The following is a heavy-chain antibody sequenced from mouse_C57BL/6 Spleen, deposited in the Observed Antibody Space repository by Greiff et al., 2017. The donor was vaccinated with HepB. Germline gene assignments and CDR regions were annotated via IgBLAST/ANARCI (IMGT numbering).Heavy chain of an antibody. CDR2: ISDGGSYT. V-gene: IGHV5-4*01. D-gene: IGHD4-1*01. J-gene: IGHJ1*03. Sequence: VQLKESGGGLVKPGGSLKLSCAASGFTFSSYAMSWVRQTPEKRLEWVATISDGGSYTYYPDNVKGRFTISRDNAKNNLYLQMSHLKSEDTAMYYCARDGVTGTGWYFDVWGTGTTVTVPS. CDR3: ARDGVTGTGWYFDV. CDR1: GFTFSSYA.